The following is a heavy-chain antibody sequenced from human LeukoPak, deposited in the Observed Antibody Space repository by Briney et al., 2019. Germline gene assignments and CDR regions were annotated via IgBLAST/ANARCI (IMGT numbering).Heavy chain of an antibody. V-gene: IGHV4-34*01. CDR3: ARGHTVTI. CDR2: INHSGST. Sequence: PSETLSLTCAVYGGSFSGYYWSWIRQPPGEGLEWIGEINHSGSTNYNPSLKSRVTISVDTSKNQFSLKLSSVTAADTAVYYCARGHTVTIWGQGTLVTVSS. J-gene: IGHJ4*02. D-gene: IGHD4-17*01. CDR1: GGSFSGYY.